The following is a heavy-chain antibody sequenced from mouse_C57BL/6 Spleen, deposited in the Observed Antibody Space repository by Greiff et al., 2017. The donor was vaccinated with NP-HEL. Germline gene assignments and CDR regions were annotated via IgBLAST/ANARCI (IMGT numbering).Heavy chain of an antibody. CDR3: ARKGELGSFAY. CDR2: LWSGGST. D-gene: IGHD4-1*01. CDR1: GFSLTSYG. V-gene: IGHV2-2*01. J-gene: IGHJ3*01. Sequence: QVQLQQSGPGLVQPSPSLSITCTVPGFSLTSYGFHWVRQSPGTGLEWLGVLWSGGSTDYNAAFISRLSISKDNSKSQVFFKMNSLQSEDTAIYYCARKGELGSFAYWGQGTLVTVSA.